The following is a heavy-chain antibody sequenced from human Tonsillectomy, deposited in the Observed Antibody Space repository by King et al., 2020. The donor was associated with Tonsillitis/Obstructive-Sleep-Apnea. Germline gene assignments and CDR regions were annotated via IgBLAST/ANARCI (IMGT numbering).Heavy chain of an antibody. J-gene: IGHJ4*02. CDR2: VSTYNGNT. CDR3: ARGTYFDY. V-gene: IGHV1-18*01. CDR1: GYTLNSYD. D-gene: IGHD3/OR15-3a*01. Sequence: QLVQSGAEVKKPGASVKVSCKTSGYTLNSYDITWVRQAPGQGLEWMGWVSTYNGNTNYAQKLQGRVTMTTDTSTSTAYMGLRSLRSDDTAVYYCARGTYFDYWGQGTLVTVSS.